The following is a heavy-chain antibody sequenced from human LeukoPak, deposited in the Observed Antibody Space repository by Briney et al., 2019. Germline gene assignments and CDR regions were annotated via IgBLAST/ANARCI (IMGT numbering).Heavy chain of an antibody. Sequence: PSETLSLTCTVSGGSISSYCWSWIRQPPGKGLEWIGYIYYSGSTNYNPSLKSRVTISVDTSKNQFSLKLSSVTAADTAVYYCARMDFWSGYGFDYWGQGTLVTVSS. V-gene: IGHV4-59*08. CDR1: GGSISSYC. J-gene: IGHJ4*02. CDR3: ARMDFWSGYGFDY. CDR2: IYYSGST. D-gene: IGHD3-3*01.